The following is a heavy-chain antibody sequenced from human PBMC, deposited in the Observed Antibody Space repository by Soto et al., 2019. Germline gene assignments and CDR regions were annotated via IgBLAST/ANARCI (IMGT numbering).Heavy chain of an antibody. V-gene: IGHV3-23*01. CDR1: GFGFSNAW. CDR3: AKGRSYYYYYGVDV. Sequence: GGSLRLSCAASGFGFSNAWMNWVRQAPGKGLEWVSDIIDSGGSTYYADSVKGRFTISRDNSKSTLYLQMNSLRAEDTALYYCAKGRSYYYYYGVDVWGQGTTVTVSS. J-gene: IGHJ6*02. CDR2: IIDSGGST.